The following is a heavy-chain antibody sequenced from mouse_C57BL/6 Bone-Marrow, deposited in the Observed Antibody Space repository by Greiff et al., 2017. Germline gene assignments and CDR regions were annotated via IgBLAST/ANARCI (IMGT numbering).Heavy chain of an antibody. CDR1: GYTFTDYN. V-gene: IGHV1-22*01. CDR2: INPNNGGT. D-gene: IGHD2-2*01. Sequence: VQLQQSGPELVKPGASVKMSCKASGYTFTDYNMHWVKQRHGKSLEWIGYINPNNGGTSYNQKFKGKATLTVNKSSSTAYMELRSLTSEDSAVYYCAREGGYAWFAYWGQGTLVTVSA. J-gene: IGHJ3*01. CDR3: AREGGYAWFAY.